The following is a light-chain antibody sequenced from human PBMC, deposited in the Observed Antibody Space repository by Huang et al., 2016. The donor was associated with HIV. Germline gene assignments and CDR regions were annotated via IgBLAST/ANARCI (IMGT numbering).Light chain of an antibody. Sequence: DILITQSPDSLAVSLGERATINCKSSRSVLYTSNNRNYLAWYQQRPGQPPKLLIHAASTRESGVPERFSGAGSGTDFTLTISSLQAEDVAIYYCQQYYTTPFTFGPGTKVDLK. CDR1: RSVLYTSNNRNY. J-gene: IGKJ3*01. CDR2: AAS. CDR3: QQYYTTPFT. V-gene: IGKV4-1*01.